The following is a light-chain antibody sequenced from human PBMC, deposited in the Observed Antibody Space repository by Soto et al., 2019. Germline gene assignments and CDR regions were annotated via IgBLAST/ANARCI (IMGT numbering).Light chain of an antibody. CDR1: QSVSSN. V-gene: IGKV3-15*01. Sequence: IVLTQSPATLSVSPGDTATLSCRANQSVSSNLAWYQQKPGQAPRLLIYGASTRATAIPARFSGSGSGTEFTLNITSLQSEEIAVYYCQQYDTWLVWTFGQGTKVEI. CDR3: QQYDTWLVWT. CDR2: GAS. J-gene: IGKJ1*01.